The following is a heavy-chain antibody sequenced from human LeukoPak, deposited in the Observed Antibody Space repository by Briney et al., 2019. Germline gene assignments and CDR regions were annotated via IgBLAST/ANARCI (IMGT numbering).Heavy chain of an antibody. CDR1: GGSISSYY. V-gene: IGHV4-59*08. Sequence: SETLSLTCTVSGGSISSYYWSWIRQPPGKGLEWIGYIYYSGSTNYNPSLKSRVTISVDRSKNQFSLKLSSVTAADTAVYYCARGVNYDSSGYHPPFSYWGQGTLVTVSS. CDR2: IYYSGST. D-gene: IGHD3-22*01. J-gene: IGHJ4*02. CDR3: ARGVNYDSSGYHPPFSY.